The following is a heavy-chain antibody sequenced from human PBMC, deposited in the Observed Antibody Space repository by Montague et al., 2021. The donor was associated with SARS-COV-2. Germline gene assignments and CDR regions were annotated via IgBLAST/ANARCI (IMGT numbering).Heavy chain of an antibody. Sequence: SLRLSCAASGFTFSSYAMHWVRQAPGKGLEWVAVISYDGSNKYYADSVKGRFTISRDNSKNTLYLQMNSLRAEDTAVYYCARARSGSYLHYFDYWGQGTLVTVSS. CDR3: ARARSGSYLHYFDY. J-gene: IGHJ4*02. CDR2: ISYDGSNK. D-gene: IGHD1-26*01. V-gene: IGHV3-30-3*01. CDR1: GFTFSSYA.